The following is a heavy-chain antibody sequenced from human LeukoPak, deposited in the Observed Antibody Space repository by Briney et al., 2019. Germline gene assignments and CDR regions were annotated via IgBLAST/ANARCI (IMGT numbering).Heavy chain of an antibody. Sequence: GASVKVSCKASGGTFSSYAISWVRQAPGQGLEWMGRIIPIFGTANYAQKFQGRVTITTDESTSTAYMELSSLRSEDTAVYYCARAGESGYSYALDYWGQGTLDTVSS. D-gene: IGHD5-18*01. CDR2: IIPIFGTA. CDR3: ARAGESGYSYALDY. CDR1: GGTFSSYA. J-gene: IGHJ4*02. V-gene: IGHV1-69*05.